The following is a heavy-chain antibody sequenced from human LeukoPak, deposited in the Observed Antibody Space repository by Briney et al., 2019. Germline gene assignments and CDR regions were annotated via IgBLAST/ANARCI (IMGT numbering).Heavy chain of an antibody. CDR2: ISSSSSYI. V-gene: IGHV3-21*04. CDR1: GFTFSSYS. D-gene: IGHD4/OR15-4a*01. Sequence: GGSLRLSCAASGFTFSSYSMNWVRQAPGKGLEWVSFISSSSSYIYYADSVKGRFTISRDNAKNTLYLQMNSLRAEDTAVYYCAKVPDEDDYRTYVDYWGQGTLVTVSS. J-gene: IGHJ4*02. CDR3: AKVPDEDDYRTYVDY.